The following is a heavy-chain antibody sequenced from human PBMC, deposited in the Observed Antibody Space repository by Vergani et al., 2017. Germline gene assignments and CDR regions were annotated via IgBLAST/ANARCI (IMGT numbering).Heavy chain of an antibody. CDR3: ARALKFRFRVVWENWFDP. V-gene: IGHV3-74*01. J-gene: IGHJ5*02. CDR1: GFTFNEYC. D-gene: IGHD3-3*01. CDR2: RNGDGDTI. Sequence: EVELVESGGGLVQPGGSLRLSCAASGFTFNEYCMHWARPVPGKGLVWVLGRNGDGDTISYADSVKGRFTISKDNAKNTLFLQMNSLRAEDTAVFYCARALKFRFRVVWENWFDPWGKGTLVTVSS.